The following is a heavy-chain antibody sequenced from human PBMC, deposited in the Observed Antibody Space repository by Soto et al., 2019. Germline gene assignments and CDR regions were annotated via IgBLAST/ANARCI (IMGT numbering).Heavy chain of an antibody. D-gene: IGHD4-17*01. Sequence: QVQLVESGGGVVQPGRSLRLSCAASGFTFSSYAMHWVRQAPGKELEWVAVISYDGSNKYYADSVKGRFTISRDNSKNTLYLQMNSLRAEDTAVYYCARELRPDAFDIWGQGTMVTVSS. J-gene: IGHJ3*02. CDR3: ARELRPDAFDI. V-gene: IGHV3-30-3*01. CDR1: GFTFSSYA. CDR2: ISYDGSNK.